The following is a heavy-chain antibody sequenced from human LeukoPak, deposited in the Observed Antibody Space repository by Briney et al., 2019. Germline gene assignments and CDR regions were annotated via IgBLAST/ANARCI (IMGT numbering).Heavy chain of an antibody. D-gene: IGHD6-6*01. J-gene: IGHJ3*02. CDR2: IYSGGST. Sequence: GGSLRLSCAASGFTVSSNYMSWVRQAPGKGLEWVSVIYSGGSTYYADSVKGRFTISRDNSKNTLYLQMNSLRAEDTAVYYCARDRSSSSPSDAFDIWGQGTMVTVSS. CDR1: GFTVSSNY. V-gene: IGHV3-53*01. CDR3: ARDRSSSSPSDAFDI.